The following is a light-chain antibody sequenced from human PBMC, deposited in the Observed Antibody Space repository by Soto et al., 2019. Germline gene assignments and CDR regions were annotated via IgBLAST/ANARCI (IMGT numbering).Light chain of an antibody. CDR2: GNS. J-gene: IGLJ1*01. V-gene: IGLV1-40*01. CDR1: SSNIGAGYD. Sequence: QSVLAQPPSVSWAPGQRVTISCTVSSSNIGAGYDVHWYQQLPGTAPKLLIYGNSNRPSGVPDRFSGSKSGTSASLAITGLQAEDEADYYCQSYDSSLSANYVFGTGTKATVL. CDR3: QSYDSSLSANYV.